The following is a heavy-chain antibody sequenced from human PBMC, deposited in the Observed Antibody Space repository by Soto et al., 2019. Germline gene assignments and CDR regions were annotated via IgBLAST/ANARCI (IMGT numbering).Heavy chain of an antibody. J-gene: IGHJ4*02. CDR1: GYTFTNYA. D-gene: IGHD3-22*01. CDR2: INAGNGNT. V-gene: IGHV1-3*01. Sequence: ASVKVSCKASGYTFTNYAIHWVRQAPGQRLEWMGWINAGNGNTKYSQKFQDRVTITRDTSASTVYMALNSLRADDTAVYYCARVPMDYYDSSGYLDYWGQGTLVTVSS. CDR3: ARVPMDYYDSSGYLDY.